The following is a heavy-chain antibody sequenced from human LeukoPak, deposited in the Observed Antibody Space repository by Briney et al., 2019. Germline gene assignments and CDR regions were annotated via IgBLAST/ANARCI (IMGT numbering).Heavy chain of an antibody. V-gene: IGHV1-2*02. CDR1: GYPFTGYY. J-gene: IGHJ5*02. CDR2: INPDSGVT. CDR3: VRHVGATRDLDP. Sequence: GASVMVSCRASGYPFTGYYIHWVRQAPGQGLEWMGWINPDSGVTDHSQQFQGRVTMTRDTSMNTAYMEVRGLRFDDTALYYCVRHVGATRDLDPWGQGTLVTVSS. D-gene: IGHD1-26*01.